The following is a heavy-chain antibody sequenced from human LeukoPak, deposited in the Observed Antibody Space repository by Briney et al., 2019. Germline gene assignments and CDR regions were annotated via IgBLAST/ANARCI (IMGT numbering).Heavy chain of an antibody. D-gene: IGHD4-17*01. V-gene: IGHV4-59*12. CDR2: IYYSGST. CDR3: ARVDGDYGPSYYYGVDV. J-gene: IGHJ6*02. CDR1: GGSISSYY. Sequence: ASETLSLTCTVSGGSISSYYWSWIRQPPGKGLEWIGYIYYSGSTNYNPSLKSRVTISVDTSKNQFSLKLSSVTAADTAVYYCARVDGDYGPSYYYGVDVWGQGTTVTVSS.